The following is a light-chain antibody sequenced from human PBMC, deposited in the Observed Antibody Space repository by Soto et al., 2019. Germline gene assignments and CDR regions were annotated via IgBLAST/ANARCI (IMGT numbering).Light chain of an antibody. CDR3: QHYGTSAL. V-gene: IGKV3-20*01. Sequence: EIVLTQSPGTLSLSPGERATLSCRASQSVSDMYLAWYQHKPGQAPRLLIYASNRATGIPDRFSGSGSGTDFTLTINRLEPEDGAVYYCQHYGTSALFGPGTKVEIK. J-gene: IGKJ3*01. CDR2: AS. CDR1: QSVSDMY.